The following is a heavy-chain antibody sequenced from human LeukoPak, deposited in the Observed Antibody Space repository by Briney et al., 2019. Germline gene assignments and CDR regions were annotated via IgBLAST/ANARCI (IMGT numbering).Heavy chain of an antibody. V-gene: IGHV3-33*01. CDR1: GFIFSSYG. Sequence: GGSLRLSCAASGFIFSSYGMHWVRQAPGKGLEWVAVIYYDGSNKYYADSVRGRFTISGDNSKNTLFLQMSSLRAEDTAVYYCARDTFYSSGVYGLDVWGQGTTVTVSS. J-gene: IGHJ6*02. D-gene: IGHD3-22*01. CDR2: IYYDGSNK. CDR3: ARDTFYSSGVYGLDV.